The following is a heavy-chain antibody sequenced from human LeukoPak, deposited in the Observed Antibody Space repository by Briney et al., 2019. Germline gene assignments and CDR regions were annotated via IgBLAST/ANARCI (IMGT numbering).Heavy chain of an antibody. CDR2: IYYSGST. CDR3: ARDQANYDYVWGSYRSLGFDP. D-gene: IGHD3-16*02. CDR1: GGSISSYY. J-gene: IGHJ5*02. V-gene: IGHV4-59*01. Sequence: SETLSLTCTGSGGSISSYYWSWIGQPPGKGLEWVGDIYYSGSTNYNPSLKSRVTISLDTSKKQFSLKLSSVTAADTAGYYCARDQANYDYVWGSYRSLGFDPWGQGTLVTVSS.